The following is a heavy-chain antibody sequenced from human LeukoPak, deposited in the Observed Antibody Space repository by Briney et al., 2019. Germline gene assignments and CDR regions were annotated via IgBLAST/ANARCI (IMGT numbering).Heavy chain of an antibody. CDR2: ISYDGSNK. D-gene: IGHD6-6*01. V-gene: IGHV3-30*03. Sequence: GRSLRLSCAASGFTFSSYGMHWVRQAPGKGLEWVALISYDGSNKYYADSVKGRFTISRDNSKNTLYLQMNRLRAEDTAVYYCARGHSSSSGSPDYWGQGTLVTVSS. CDR3: ARGHSSSSGSPDY. CDR1: GFTFSSYG. J-gene: IGHJ4*02.